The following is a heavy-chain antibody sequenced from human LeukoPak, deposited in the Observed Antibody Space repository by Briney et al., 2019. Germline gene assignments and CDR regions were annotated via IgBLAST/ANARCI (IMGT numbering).Heavy chain of an antibody. CDR2: ISGSGGRT. CDR3: AKDRYCSSTSCYTRYFDY. V-gene: IGHV3-23*01. CDR1: GFTFSSYA. D-gene: IGHD2-2*02. J-gene: IGHJ4*02. Sequence: GGSLRLSCAASGFTFSSYAMSWVRHAPGKGLEWVSAISGSGGRTYYADSVKGRFTISRENSKNTLYLQMNSLRAEDTAVYYCAKDRYCSSTSCYTRYFDYWGQGTLVTVSS.